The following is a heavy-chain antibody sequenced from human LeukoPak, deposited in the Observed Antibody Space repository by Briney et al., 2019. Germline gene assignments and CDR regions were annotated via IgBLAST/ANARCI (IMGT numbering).Heavy chain of an antibody. D-gene: IGHD5-12*01. V-gene: IGHV3-23*01. J-gene: IGHJ6*02. CDR2: ISGGGGVT. CDR1: GITFSNYA. Sequence: GGPLRLSCDASGITFSNYAMNWVRQAPGKGLEWVSTISGGGGVTYYADSVTGRFTISRDNAKNTLSLQMNGLRAEDTAVYYCARDYSGCADRWGHVTSVTVSS. CDR3: ARDYSGCADR.